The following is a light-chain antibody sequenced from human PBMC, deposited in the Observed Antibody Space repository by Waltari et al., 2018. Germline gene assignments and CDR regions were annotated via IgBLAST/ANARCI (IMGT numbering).Light chain of an antibody. J-gene: IGLJ7*01. CDR1: RSDVGSYNL. Sequence: QSALTQPASVSGSPGQSITISCTATRSDVGSYNLVSWYQQHPGKAPKLMIYEVSKRPSGVSNRFSGSKSGNTASLTIAGLQAEDEADYYCYSYAGSSTNAVFGGGTQLTVL. V-gene: IGLV2-23*02. CDR3: YSYAGSSTNAV. CDR2: EVS.